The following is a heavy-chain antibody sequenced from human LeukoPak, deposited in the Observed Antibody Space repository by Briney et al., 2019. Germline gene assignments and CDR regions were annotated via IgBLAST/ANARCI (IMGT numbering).Heavy chain of an antibody. CDR1: GGSFSGYY. CDR2: INHSGST. V-gene: IGHV4-34*01. CDR3: ARMVRGVRPRYFDL. D-gene: IGHD3-10*01. J-gene: IGHJ2*01. Sequence: SETLSLTCAVYGGSFSGYYWSWIRQPPGXXLEWIGEINHSGSTNYNPSLKSRVTISVDTSKNQFSLKLSSVTAADTAVYYCARMVRGVRPRYFDLWGRGTLVTVSS.